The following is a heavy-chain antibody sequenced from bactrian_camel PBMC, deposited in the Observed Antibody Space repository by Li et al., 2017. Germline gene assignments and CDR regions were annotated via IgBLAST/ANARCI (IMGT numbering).Heavy chain of an antibody. CDR2: IKGDGSKT. Sequence: VQLVESGGGLVQPGGSLRLSCAASGFTFSSYAVMWVRQAPGKGPEWVSAIKGDGSKTYYADSVKGRFTVSRDNAKNTLYLQMNSLKTEDTAVYYCATDPVGNWDLGRYGYWGQGTQVTVS. CDR3: ATDPVGNWDLGRYGY. V-gene: IGHV3S31*01. CDR1: GFTFSSYA. D-gene: IGHD8*01. J-gene: IGHJ6*01.